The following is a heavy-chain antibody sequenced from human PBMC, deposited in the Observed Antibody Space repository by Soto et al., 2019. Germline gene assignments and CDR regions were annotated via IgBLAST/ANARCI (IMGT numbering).Heavy chain of an antibody. CDR1: GFTFSSYG. D-gene: IGHD4-4*01. CDR3: ARGGYTVTTRGGVDYFDY. J-gene: IGHJ4*02. Sequence: QVQLVESGGGVVQPGRSLRLSSAASGFTFSSYGMHWVRQAPGKGLAWVAVISYDGSNKYYADSVKGRFTISRDNSKNTLYLQMNSLRAEDTALYYCARGGYTVTTRGGVDYFDYWGQGTLFTVSS. V-gene: IGHV3-30*03. CDR2: ISYDGSNK.